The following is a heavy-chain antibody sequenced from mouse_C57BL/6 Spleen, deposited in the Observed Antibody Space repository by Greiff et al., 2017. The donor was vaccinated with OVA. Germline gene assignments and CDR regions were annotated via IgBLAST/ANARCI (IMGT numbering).Heavy chain of an antibody. D-gene: IGHD1-2*01. Sequence: EVQLVESGPELVKPGASVKMSCKASGYTFTDYNMHWVKQSHGKSLEWIGYINPNNGGTSYNQKFKGKATLTVNKSSSTAYMELRSLTSEDSAVYYCARDTTAYFDYWGQGTTLTVSS. V-gene: IGHV1-22*01. CDR1: GYTFTDYN. J-gene: IGHJ2*01. CDR2: INPNNGGT. CDR3: ARDTTAYFDY.